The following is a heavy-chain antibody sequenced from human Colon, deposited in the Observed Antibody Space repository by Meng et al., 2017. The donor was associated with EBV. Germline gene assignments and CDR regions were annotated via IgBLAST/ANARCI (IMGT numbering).Heavy chain of an antibody. D-gene: IGHD3-10*01. J-gene: IGHJ5*02. CDR3: ARASYGSGSPLGESWFDP. V-gene: IGHV4-31*03. CDR2: IHSSGRT. CDR1: GGSSSSGGYY. Sequence: QVRLEASGPGLVKPSQTLSLTCTVFGGSSSSGGYYWSWIRQHPGKGLDWIGYIHSSGRTYYNPSLRSRLTISVDTSKNQFSLKLSSVTAADTAVYYCARASYGSGSPLGESWFDPWGQGTLVTVSS.